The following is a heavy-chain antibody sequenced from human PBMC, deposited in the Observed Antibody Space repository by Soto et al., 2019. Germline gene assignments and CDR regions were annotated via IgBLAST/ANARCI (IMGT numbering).Heavy chain of an antibody. CDR2: VNAGNGYT. Sequence: ALYSPHHDPGQRLEWMGWVNAGNGYTKYSQKLQDRVTITRDTSATTAYMELSGLRSEDTAVYYCSRNPVGQPNFFDPWGQGTLVTVSS. CDR1: A. CDR3: SRNPVGQPNFFDP. D-gene: IGHD1-26*01. V-gene: IGHV1-3*01. J-gene: IGHJ5*02.